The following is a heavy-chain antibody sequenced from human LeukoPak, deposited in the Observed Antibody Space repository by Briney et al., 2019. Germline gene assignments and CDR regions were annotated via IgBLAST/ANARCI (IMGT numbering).Heavy chain of an antibody. CDR2: ISSSSRYI. J-gene: IGHJ4*02. D-gene: IGHD3-3*01. Sequence: PGGSLRLSCAASGFTFSSYSMNWVRQAPEKGLEWVSSISSSSRYIYYADSVRGRFTISRDNAKNSLYLQMNSLRAEDTAVYYCAREDRSWYYDFWSGPRDFDYWGQGTLVTVSS. CDR1: GFTFSSYS. V-gene: IGHV3-21*01. CDR3: AREDRSWYYDFWSGPRDFDY.